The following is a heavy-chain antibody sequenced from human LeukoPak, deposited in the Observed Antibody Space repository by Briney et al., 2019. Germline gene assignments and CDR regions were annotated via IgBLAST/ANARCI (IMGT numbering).Heavy chain of an antibody. Sequence: GGSLRLSCAASGFSLTSSAMNWVRQAPGKGLEWVSSINSVSSHIYYANSVRGRFTISRDNAKNSLYLQMSSLTAEDTAVYYCTRDPTYYLRYGYFDFWGQGVLVTVSS. V-gene: IGHV3-21*01. J-gene: IGHJ4*02. D-gene: IGHD3-9*01. CDR1: GFSLTSSA. CDR2: INSVSSHI. CDR3: TRDPTYYLRYGYFDF.